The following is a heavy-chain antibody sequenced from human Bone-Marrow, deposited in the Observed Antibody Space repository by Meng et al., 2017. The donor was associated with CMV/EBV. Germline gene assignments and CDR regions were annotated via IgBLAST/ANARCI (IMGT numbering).Heavy chain of an antibody. CDR2: IRYDGSNK. V-gene: IGHV3-30*02. J-gene: IGHJ3*02. CDR3: AKDREDYDFWGAFDI. D-gene: IGHD3-3*01. Sequence: GGSLRLSCAASGFTFSSYGMHWVRQAPGKGLEWVAFIRYDGSNKYYADSVKGRFTISRDNSKNTLYLQMNSLRAEDTAVYYCAKDREDYDFWGAFDIWGQGTMVTVSS. CDR1: GFTFSSYG.